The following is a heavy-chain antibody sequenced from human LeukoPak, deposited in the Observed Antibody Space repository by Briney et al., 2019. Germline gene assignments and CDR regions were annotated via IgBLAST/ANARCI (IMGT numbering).Heavy chain of an antibody. CDR2: ISSSGISI. Sequence: TGGSLRLSCAASGFTFSSYEMNWVRQAPGKGLEWVSYISSSGISIYYADSVKGRFTISRDNAKNSLYLQMNSLRAEDTAVYYCARGPWGTALVTLFDYWGQGTLVTVSS. D-gene: IGHD5-18*01. J-gene: IGHJ4*02. V-gene: IGHV3-48*03. CDR3: ARGPWGTALVTLFDY. CDR1: GFTFSSYE.